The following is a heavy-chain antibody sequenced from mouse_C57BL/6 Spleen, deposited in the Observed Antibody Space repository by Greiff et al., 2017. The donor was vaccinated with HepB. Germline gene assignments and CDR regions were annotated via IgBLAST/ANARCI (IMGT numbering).Heavy chain of an antibody. Sequence: EVQLQQSGPELVKPGASVKIPCKASGYTFTDYNMDWVKQSHGKSLEWIGDINPNNGGTIYNQKFKGKATLTVDKSSRTAYMELRSLTSEDTAVYYCATYDYDAWYFDVWGTGTTVTVSS. CDR1: GYTFTDYN. D-gene: IGHD2-4*01. CDR2: INPNNGGT. V-gene: IGHV1-18*01. CDR3: ATYDYDAWYFDV. J-gene: IGHJ1*03.